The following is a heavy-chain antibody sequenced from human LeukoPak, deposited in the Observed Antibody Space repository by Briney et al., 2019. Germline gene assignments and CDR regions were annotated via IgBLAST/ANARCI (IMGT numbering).Heavy chain of an antibody. Sequence: GGSLRLSCAASGFTFSSYGMHWVREAPGKGVEWVAFIRYEGSNKYYADSVKGRFTISRDNSKNTLYLQMNSLRAEDTAVYYCFVSDDAFDIWGQGTMVTVSS. D-gene: IGHD2/OR15-2a*01. CDR2: IRYEGSNK. CDR3: FVSDDAFDI. J-gene: IGHJ3*02. V-gene: IGHV3-30*02. CDR1: GFTFSSYG.